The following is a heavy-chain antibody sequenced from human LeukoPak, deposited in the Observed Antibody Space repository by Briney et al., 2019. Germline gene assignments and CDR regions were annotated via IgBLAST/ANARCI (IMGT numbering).Heavy chain of an antibody. Sequence: GGSLRLSCAVSGLSSNYMSWVRQAPGKGLEWVSVIYGDGTTHYADSVKGRFTISRDSSKNTLYLQMTSLRDEDTAVFYCARVNRLTVTHYYYMDVWGKGTTVTVSS. V-gene: IGHV3-53*01. D-gene: IGHD1-20*01. J-gene: IGHJ6*03. CDR2: IYGDGTT. CDR3: ARVNRLTVTHYYYMDV. CDR1: GLSSNY.